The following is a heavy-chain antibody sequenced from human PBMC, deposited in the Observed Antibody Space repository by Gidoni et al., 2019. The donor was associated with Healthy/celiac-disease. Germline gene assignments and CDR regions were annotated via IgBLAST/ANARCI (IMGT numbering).Heavy chain of an antibody. J-gene: IGHJ4*02. D-gene: IGHD3-16*02. Sequence: QVQLQQWGAGLLKPSETLSLTCAVYGGSFSGYYWSWIRQPPGKGLEWIGEINHSGSTNYNPSLKSRVTISVDTSKNQFSLKLSSVTAADTAVYYWARGQDDYIWGSYRYTPRAYFDYWGQGTLVTVSS. V-gene: IGHV4-34*01. CDR3: ARGQDDYIWGSYRYTPRAYFDY. CDR2: INHSGST. CDR1: GGSFSGYY.